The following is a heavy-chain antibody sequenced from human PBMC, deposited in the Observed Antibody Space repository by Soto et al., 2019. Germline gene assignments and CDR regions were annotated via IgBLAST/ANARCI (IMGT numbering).Heavy chain of an antibody. V-gene: IGHV3-11*01. D-gene: IGHD3-9*01. Sequence: QVQLVESGGGLVKPGGSLRLSCAASGFTFSDDYMSWIRQAPGKGLEWVSYISSSGSTIYYADSVKGRFTISRDNAKNSLYLQMNSLRAEDTAVYYCARVGAELRYFDWLSGGGWFDPWGQGTLVTVSS. CDR3: ARVGAELRYFDWLSGGGWFDP. J-gene: IGHJ5*02. CDR2: ISSSGSTI. CDR1: GFTFSDDY.